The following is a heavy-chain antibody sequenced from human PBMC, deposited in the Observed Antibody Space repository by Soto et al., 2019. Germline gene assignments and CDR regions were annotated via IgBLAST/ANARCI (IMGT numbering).Heavy chain of an antibody. Sequence: SVKVSCKASGGTFSSYAISWVRQAPGQGLEWMGGIIPIFGTANYAQKFQGRVTITADESTSTAYMELSSLRSEDTAVYYCARVTGTTSRAYWFDPWGQGTLVTVSS. D-gene: IGHD1-7*01. CDR1: GGTFSSYA. V-gene: IGHV1-69*13. J-gene: IGHJ5*02. CDR3: ARVTGTTSRAYWFDP. CDR2: IIPIFGTA.